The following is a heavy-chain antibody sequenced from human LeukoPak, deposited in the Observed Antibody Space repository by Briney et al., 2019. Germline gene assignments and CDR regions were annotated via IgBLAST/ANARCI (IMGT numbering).Heavy chain of an antibody. Sequence: QAGGSLRLSCAASGFTFSTSEMNWVRQAPGKGLEWVSYISTSGSIIHYADSVKGRFTISRDNAKNSLSLQMNSLRAEDTAVYYCATRAGYSGSRMFDPWGQGTLVTVSS. CDR2: ISTSGSII. V-gene: IGHV3-48*03. CDR3: ATRAGYSGSRMFDP. J-gene: IGHJ5*02. D-gene: IGHD5-12*01. CDR1: GFTFSTSE.